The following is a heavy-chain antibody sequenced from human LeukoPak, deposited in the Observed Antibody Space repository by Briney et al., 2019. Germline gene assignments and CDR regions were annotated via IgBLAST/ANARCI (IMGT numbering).Heavy chain of an antibody. V-gene: IGHV4-38-2*02. CDR2: IYHSVTT. Sequence: PSETLSLTCTVSGYSISSGYFWGWMRQPPGKGLEWIGSIYHSVTTHYNPSLKSRVTISVDTSKNQFSLKLSSVTAADTAVYYCARSSYNWNYPNAFDIWGQGTMVTVSS. CDR3: ARSSYNWNYPNAFDI. CDR1: GYSISSGYF. D-gene: IGHD1-7*01. J-gene: IGHJ3*02.